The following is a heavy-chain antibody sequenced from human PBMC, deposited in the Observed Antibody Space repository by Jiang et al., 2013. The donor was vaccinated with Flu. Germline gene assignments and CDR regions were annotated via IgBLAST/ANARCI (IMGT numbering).Heavy chain of an antibody. J-gene: IGHJ4*02. CDR3: ARVSGYSYGEIDY. D-gene: IGHD5-18*01. V-gene: IGHV4-31*02. Sequence: LKSRVTISVDTSPKNQFSLKLSSVTAADTAVYYCARVSGYSYGEIDYWGQGTLVTVSS.